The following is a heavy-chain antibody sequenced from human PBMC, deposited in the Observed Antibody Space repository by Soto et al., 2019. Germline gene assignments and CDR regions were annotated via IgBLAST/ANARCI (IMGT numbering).Heavy chain of an antibody. CDR2: ISGSGGST. CDR1: GFTFSSYA. J-gene: IGHJ6*03. CDR3: AKDLANYYYYYMDV. V-gene: IGHV3-23*01. Sequence: PGGSLRLSCAASGFTFSSYAMSWVRQAPGKGLEWVSVISGSGGSTYYADSVKGRFTISRDNSKNTVYLQMNSLRAEDTALYYCAKDLANYYYYYMDVWGKGTTVTVSS.